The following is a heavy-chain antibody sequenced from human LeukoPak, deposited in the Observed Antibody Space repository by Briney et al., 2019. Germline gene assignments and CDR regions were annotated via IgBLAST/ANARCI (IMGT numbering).Heavy chain of an antibody. CDR3: ARGATDTTRWFDP. Sequence: GGSLRLSCAASGFTFSSYWMSWVRQAPGKGLEWVSYISSSGSTIYYADSVKGRFAISRDNAKNSLYLQMNGLRAEDTAAYYCARGATDTTRWFDPWGQGTLVTVSS. V-gene: IGHV3-48*04. CDR1: GFTFSSYW. CDR2: ISSSGSTI. J-gene: IGHJ5*02. D-gene: IGHD1-7*01.